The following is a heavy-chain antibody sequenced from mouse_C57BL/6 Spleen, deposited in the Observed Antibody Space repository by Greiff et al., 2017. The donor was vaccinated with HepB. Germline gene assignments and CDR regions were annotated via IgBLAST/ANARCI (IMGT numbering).Heavy chain of an antibody. V-gene: IGHV2-2*01. D-gene: IGHD2-4*01. CDR1: GFSLTSYG. J-gene: IGHJ4*01. Sequence: VQLQQSGPGLVQPSQSLSITCTVSGFSLTSYGVHWVRQSPGKGLEWLGVIWSGGSTDYNAAFISRLSISKDNSKSQVFFKMNSLQADDTAIYYCARMKEIYYDYDGDAMDYWGQGTSVTVSS. CDR2: IWSGGST. CDR3: ARMKEIYYDYDGDAMDY.